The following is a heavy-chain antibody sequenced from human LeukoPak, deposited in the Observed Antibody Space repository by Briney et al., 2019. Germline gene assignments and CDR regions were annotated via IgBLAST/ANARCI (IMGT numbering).Heavy chain of an antibody. CDR3: ARDEYEGEGWGYYFDY. Sequence: GRSLRLSCAASGFTFSSYAMHWVRQAPGKGLEWVAVISYDGSNKYYADSVKGRFTISRDNSKNTLYLQMNSLRAEDTAVYYCARDEYEGEGWGYYFDYWGQGTLVTVSS. J-gene: IGHJ4*02. V-gene: IGHV3-30-3*01. D-gene: IGHD3-10*01. CDR2: ISYDGSNK. CDR1: GFTFSSYA.